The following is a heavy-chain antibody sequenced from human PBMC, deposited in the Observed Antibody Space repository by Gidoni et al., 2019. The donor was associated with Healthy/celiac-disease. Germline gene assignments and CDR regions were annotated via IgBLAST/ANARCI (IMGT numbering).Heavy chain of an antibody. Sequence: EVQLVESGGGLVQPGGSLRLSCAASGFTFSSYWMHWVRQAPGKGLVWVSRINSDGSSTSYTDSVKGRFTISRDNAKNTLYLQMNSLRAEDTAVYYCARGYNWNDDQFDYWGQGTLVTVSS. V-gene: IGHV3-74*01. D-gene: IGHD1-20*01. CDR1: GFTFSSYW. J-gene: IGHJ4*02. CDR2: INSDGSST. CDR3: ARGYNWNDDQFDY.